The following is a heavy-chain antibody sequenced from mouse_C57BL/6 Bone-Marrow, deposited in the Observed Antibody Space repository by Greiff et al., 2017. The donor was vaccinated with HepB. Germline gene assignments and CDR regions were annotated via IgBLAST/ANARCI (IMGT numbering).Heavy chain of an antibody. CDR1: GYTFTSYW. D-gene: IGHD2-4*01. CDR2: INPSNGGT. J-gene: IGHJ2*01. V-gene: IGHV1-53*01. CDR3: ARENYDYDKGYFDY. Sequence: VQLQQPGPELVKPGASVKLSCKASGYTFTSYWMHWVQQRPGQGLEWIGNINPSNGGTNYNEKFKSKATLTVDKSSSTAYMQLSSLTSEDSAVYYFARENYDYDKGYFDYWGQGTTLTVSS.